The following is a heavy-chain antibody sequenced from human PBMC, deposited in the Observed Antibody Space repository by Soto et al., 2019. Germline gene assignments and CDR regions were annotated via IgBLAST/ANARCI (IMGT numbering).Heavy chain of an antibody. CDR3: ARGGYGEY. V-gene: IGHV1-18*01. Sequence: QVHLVQSGAEVKKPGASVKVSCKGSGYGFTTYGITWVRQAPGQGLEWMAWISAHNGNTNYAQKLQGRVTVTRDTSTRTAYMELRSLRSDDTAVYYCARGGYGEYWGQGALVTVSS. CDR1: GYGFTTYG. J-gene: IGHJ4*02. D-gene: IGHD3-10*01. CDR2: ISAHNGNT.